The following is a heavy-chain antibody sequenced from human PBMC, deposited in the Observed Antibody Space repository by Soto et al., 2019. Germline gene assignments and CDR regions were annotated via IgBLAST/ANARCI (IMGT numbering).Heavy chain of an antibody. D-gene: IGHD3-9*01. J-gene: IGHJ6*02. Sequence: SSETLSLTCAVYGGSFSGYYWSWIRQPPGKGLEWIGEINHSGSTNYNPSLKSRATISVDTSKNQFSLKLSSVTAADTAVYYFARGRLTGYYTSYYYGMDVWGQGTTVTVSS. CDR2: INHSGST. CDR1: GGSFSGYY. V-gene: IGHV4-34*01. CDR3: ARGRLTGYYTSYYYGMDV.